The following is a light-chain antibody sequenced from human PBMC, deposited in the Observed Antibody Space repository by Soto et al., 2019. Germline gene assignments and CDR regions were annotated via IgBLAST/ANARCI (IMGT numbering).Light chain of an antibody. CDR3: QQTYNLPPT. J-gene: IGKJ4*01. V-gene: IGKV3-20*01. CDR1: QSVSNSY. Sequence: EIVLTQSPGTLSLSPGERATLSCRASQSVSNSYLAWYQQKPGQAPRLLIYGASSRATGIPDRFSGSGSGTDFTLTISSLQPEDFGSYSCQQTYNLPPTFGGGTRVQIK. CDR2: GAS.